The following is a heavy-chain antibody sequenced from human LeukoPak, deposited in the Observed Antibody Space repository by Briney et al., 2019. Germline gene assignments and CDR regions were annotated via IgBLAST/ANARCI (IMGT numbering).Heavy chain of an antibody. CDR3: ARERAAGFDY. Sequence: GGSLRFSCAASGFTFSSYWMHWVRQGPGKGLVWVSRIHPDGSSTTYADSVKGRFTISRDNAKTTLYLQMNSLRAEDTAVYYCARERAAGFDYWGQGTLVTVSS. CDR2: IHPDGSST. D-gene: IGHD6-13*01. CDR1: GFTFSSYW. V-gene: IGHV3-74*01. J-gene: IGHJ4*02.